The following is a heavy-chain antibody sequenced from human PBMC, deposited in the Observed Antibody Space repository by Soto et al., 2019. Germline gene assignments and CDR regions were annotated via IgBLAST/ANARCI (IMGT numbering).Heavy chain of an antibody. D-gene: IGHD4-17*01. CDR1: GFTFSTYG. CDR2: ISYDGSDK. J-gene: IGHJ4*02. V-gene: IGHV3-30*18. Sequence: QVQLVESGGGVVEPGRTLRLACAAAGFTFSTYGMHWVRQAPGKGLEWVAVISYDGSDKYYGDSVKGRFTISRDNSKNTLYLQMNSLRTEDTAIYYCAKDDYGDPGGFDYWGQGTLVSVSS. CDR3: AKDDYGDPGGFDY.